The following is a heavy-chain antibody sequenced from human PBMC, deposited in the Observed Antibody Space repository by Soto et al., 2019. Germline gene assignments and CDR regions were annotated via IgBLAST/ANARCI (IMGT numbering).Heavy chain of an antibody. J-gene: IGHJ5*02. CDR2: IYYSGST. V-gene: IGHV4-61*01. CDR3: ARDLNYGWFDP. Sequence: SETLSLACTVSGGSVSSGSYYWSWIRQPPGKGLEWIGYIYYSGSTNYNPSLKSRVTISVDTSKNQFSLKLSSVTAADTAVYYCARDLNYGWFDPWGQGTLVTVSS. D-gene: IGHD4-17*01. CDR1: GGSVSSGSYY.